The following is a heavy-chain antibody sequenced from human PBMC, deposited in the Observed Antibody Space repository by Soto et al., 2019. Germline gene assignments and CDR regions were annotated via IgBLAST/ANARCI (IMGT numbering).Heavy chain of an antibody. J-gene: IGHJ6*02. V-gene: IGHV4-31*03. CDR1: GGSFSSDSFI. CDR3: ARDHKWDGMDV. D-gene: IGHD1-26*01. Sequence: PSETLSRTCSVYGGSFSSDSFIWSWVRQFPGKGLEWIGYIYYSGTTYYNPSLRSRVIMSVDTSKNQFSLKLSSVTAADTAVYYCARDHKWDGMDVLRQVTTVTASS. CDR2: IYYSGTT.